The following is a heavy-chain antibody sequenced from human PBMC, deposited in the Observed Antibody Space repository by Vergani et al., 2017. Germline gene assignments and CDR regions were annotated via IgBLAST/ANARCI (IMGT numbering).Heavy chain of an antibody. V-gene: IGHV1-69*13. CDR1: GGTFSSYA. J-gene: IGHJ4*02. CDR2: IIPIFGTA. Sequence: QVQLVQSGAEVKKPGSSVKVSCKASGGTFSSYAISWVRQAPGQGLEWMGGIIPIFGTANYAQKFQGRVTITADESTSTAYMELSSLRSEDTAVYYCARARGRTFRYSSSWELDYWGQGTLVTVSS. D-gene: IGHD6-13*01. CDR3: ARARGRTFRYSSSWELDY.